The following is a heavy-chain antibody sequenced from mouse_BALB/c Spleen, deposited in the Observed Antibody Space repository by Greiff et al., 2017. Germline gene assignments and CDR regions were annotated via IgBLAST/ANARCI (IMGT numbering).Heavy chain of an antibody. CDR1: GFTFSSFG. Sequence: EVQLQQSGGGLVQPGGSRKLSCAASGFTFSSFGMHWVRQAPEKGLEWVAYISSGSSTIYYADTVKGRFTISRDNPKNTLFLQMTSLRSEDTAMYYCARSSSPYYFDYWGQGTTLTVSS. V-gene: IGHV5-17*02. D-gene: IGHD3-3*01. CDR2: ISSGSSTI. J-gene: IGHJ2*01. CDR3: ARSSSPYYFDY.